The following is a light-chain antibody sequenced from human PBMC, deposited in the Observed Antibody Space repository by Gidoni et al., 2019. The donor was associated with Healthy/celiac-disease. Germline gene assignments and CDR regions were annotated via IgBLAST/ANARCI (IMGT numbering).Light chain of an antibody. V-gene: IGKV3-11*01. CDR2: DAS. Sequence: IVLTQSPATLSLSPGERATLSCRASQSVSSYLAWYQQKPGQAPRLLIYDASNRATGIPARFSGRGSGTDFTLTISSLEPEDFAVYYCQQRSNWPLTFXGXTKVEIK. CDR1: QSVSSY. J-gene: IGKJ4*01. CDR3: QQRSNWPLT.